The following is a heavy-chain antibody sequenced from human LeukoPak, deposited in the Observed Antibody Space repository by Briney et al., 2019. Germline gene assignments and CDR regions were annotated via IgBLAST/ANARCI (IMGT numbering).Heavy chain of an antibody. Sequence: PSETLSLTCTVSGGSISSGGYSWSWIRQHPGKGLEWIGYIYYSGSTYYNPSLKSRVTISVDTSKNQFSLKLSSVTAADTAVYYCARAYDSSGYYLAFDIWGQGTMVTVSS. D-gene: IGHD3-22*01. J-gene: IGHJ3*02. CDR2: IYYSGST. CDR1: GGSISSGGYS. CDR3: ARAYDSSGYYLAFDI. V-gene: IGHV4-31*03.